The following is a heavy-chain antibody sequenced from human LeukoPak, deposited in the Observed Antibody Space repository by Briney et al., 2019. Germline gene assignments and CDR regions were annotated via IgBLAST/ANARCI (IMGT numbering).Heavy chain of an antibody. CDR1: GGSISSGGYS. J-gene: IGHJ3*02. V-gene: IGHV4-30-2*01. CDR2: IYHSGST. Sequence: SSETLSLTCAVSGGSISSGGYSWSWIRQPPGKGLEWIGYIYHSGSTYYNPSLKSRVTISVDRSKNQFSLKLSSVTAADTAVYYCARAVQLGNHAFDIWGQGTMVTVSS. D-gene: IGHD6-6*01. CDR3: ARAVQLGNHAFDI.